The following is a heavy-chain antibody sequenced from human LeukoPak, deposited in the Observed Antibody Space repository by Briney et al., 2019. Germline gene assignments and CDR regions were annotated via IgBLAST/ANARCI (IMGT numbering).Heavy chain of an antibody. CDR3: ARRPYSGSPNWFDP. Sequence: GESLKISCEASGHSFTNHWIGWVRQLPGKGLEWMGIINLGDSETQYNPSFQGQVTISLDKSISTAYLQWRSLKVSDTAMYYCARRPYSGSPNWFDPWGQGTLVTVSS. D-gene: IGHD1-26*01. CDR1: GHSFTNHW. J-gene: IGHJ5*02. CDR2: INLGDSET. V-gene: IGHV5-51*01.